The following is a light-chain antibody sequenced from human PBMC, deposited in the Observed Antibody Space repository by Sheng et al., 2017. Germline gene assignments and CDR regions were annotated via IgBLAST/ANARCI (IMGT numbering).Light chain of an antibody. CDR3: QQLNSYPFT. CDR1: QGISSY. V-gene: IGKV1-9*01. Sequence: IQLTQSPSSLSASVGDRVTITCRASQGISSYLAWYQQKPGKVPKLLIYAASTLQSGVPSRFSGSGSGTDFTLTISSLQPEDFATYYCQQLNSYPFTFGRGTKVEIK. CDR2: AAS. J-gene: IGKJ3*01.